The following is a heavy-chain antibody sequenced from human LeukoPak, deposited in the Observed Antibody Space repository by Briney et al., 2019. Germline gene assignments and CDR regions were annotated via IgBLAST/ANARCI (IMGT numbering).Heavy chain of an antibody. J-gene: IGHJ6*03. CDR2: IWYDGSNK. D-gene: IGHD6-13*01. Sequence: GGSLRLSCAASGFTFSSYGMHWVRQAPGKGLEGVAVIWYDGSNKYYADSVKGRFTISRGNSKNTLYLQMNSLRAEDTAVYYCAKEGIHMHYYYMDVWGKGTTVTVSS. CDR3: AKEGIHMHYYYMDV. V-gene: IGHV3-30*02. CDR1: GFTFSSYG.